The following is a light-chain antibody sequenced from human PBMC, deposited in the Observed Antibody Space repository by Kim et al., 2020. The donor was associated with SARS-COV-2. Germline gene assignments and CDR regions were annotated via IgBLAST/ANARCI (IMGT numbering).Light chain of an antibody. CDR3: QSYDSSNVV. CDR2: EDN. Sequence: GKPVTISCPGSIGSNASNYVQWYQQRPGSAPTTVIYEDNQRPSGVPDRFSGSIDSSSNSASLTISGLKTEDEADYYCQSYDSSNVVFGGGTQLTVL. J-gene: IGLJ2*01. CDR1: IGSNASNY. V-gene: IGLV6-57*02.